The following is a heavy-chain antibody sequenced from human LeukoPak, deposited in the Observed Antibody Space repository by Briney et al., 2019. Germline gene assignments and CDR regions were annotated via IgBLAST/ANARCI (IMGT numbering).Heavy chain of an antibody. Sequence: GGSLRLSCTASGFTFSDYWMTWVRQAPGKGPEWVANIKQDGSQRYYVDSVRGRFTISRDNAKNSLFLQMNGLRAEDTAVYYCARRGGSSSRRSPIDYWGQGTLVNVSS. CDR2: IKQDGSQR. CDR1: GFTFSDYW. V-gene: IGHV3-7*01. CDR3: ARRGGSSSRRSPIDY. J-gene: IGHJ4*02. D-gene: IGHD6-6*01.